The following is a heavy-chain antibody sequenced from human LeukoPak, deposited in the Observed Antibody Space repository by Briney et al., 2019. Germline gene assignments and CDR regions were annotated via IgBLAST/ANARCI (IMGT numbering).Heavy chain of an antibody. D-gene: IGHD6-13*01. J-gene: IGHJ4*02. Sequence: SCKASGYTFTGYYMHWVRQAPGKGLEWVAVIWYDGSNKYYADSVKGRFTISRDNSKNTLYLQMNSLRAEDTAVYYCARELIIAAAGLVDYWGQGTLVTVSS. CDR2: IWYDGSNK. V-gene: IGHV3-33*01. CDR3: ARELIIAAAGLVDY. CDR1: GYTFTGYY.